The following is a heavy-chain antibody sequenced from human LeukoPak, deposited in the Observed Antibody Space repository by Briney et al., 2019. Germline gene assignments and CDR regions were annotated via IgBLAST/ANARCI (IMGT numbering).Heavy chain of an antibody. CDR2: INPNSGGT. J-gene: IGHJ4*02. Sequence: GASVKVSCKASGYSFTDYYIHWVRQAPGQGLEWMGWINPNSGGTHYAQKFQDRVTMDRDKSINTAYMELTSLRSDDTAVYYCTRVPLWFLSETAAFDYWGQGTLVTVSS. D-gene: IGHD3-10*01. V-gene: IGHV1-2*02. CDR1: GYSFTDYY. CDR3: TRVPLWFLSETAAFDY.